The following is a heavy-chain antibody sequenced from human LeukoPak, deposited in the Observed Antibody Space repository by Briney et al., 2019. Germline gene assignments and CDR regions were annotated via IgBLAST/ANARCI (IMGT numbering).Heavy chain of an antibody. Sequence: GGSLRLSCVTSGFTFSLHSMNWVRQAPGKGLEWVSSIGSTSNYIYYSDSVKGRFTISRDNANNSLFLQMNSLRVEDTALYYCVRDAASPDYWGQGTLVTVSS. CDR3: VRDAASPDY. D-gene: IGHD6-25*01. CDR1: GFTFSLHS. V-gene: IGHV3-21*01. CDR2: IGSTSNYI. J-gene: IGHJ4*02.